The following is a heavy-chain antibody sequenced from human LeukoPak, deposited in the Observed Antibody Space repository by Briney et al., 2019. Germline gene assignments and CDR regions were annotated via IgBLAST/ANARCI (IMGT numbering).Heavy chain of an antibody. CDR2: IYYSGST. CDR3: AREYNYQYYFDY. Sequence: PSETLSLTCTVSGVSVSSGSYYWSWIRQPPGKGLEWIGYIYYSGSTNYNPSLKSRVTISVDTSKNQFSLKLSSVTAADTAVYYCAREYNYQYYFDYWGQGTLVTVSS. CDR1: GVSVSSGSYY. D-gene: IGHD5-24*01. V-gene: IGHV4-61*01. J-gene: IGHJ4*02.